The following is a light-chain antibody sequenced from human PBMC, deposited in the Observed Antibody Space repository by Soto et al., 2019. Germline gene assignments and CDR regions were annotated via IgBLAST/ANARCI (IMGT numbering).Light chain of an antibody. V-gene: IGKV1-33*01. Sequence: DIQMTQSPSSLSASVGDRITITCQASQDISNHLNWYQQKPGKAPKILIYDASNLEAGVPSMFGGSGSGTAFTFTIISLQPEDIATYYCQQYLHVLTCGGGTKVEIK. CDR3: QQYLHVLT. J-gene: IGKJ4*01. CDR2: DAS. CDR1: QDISNH.